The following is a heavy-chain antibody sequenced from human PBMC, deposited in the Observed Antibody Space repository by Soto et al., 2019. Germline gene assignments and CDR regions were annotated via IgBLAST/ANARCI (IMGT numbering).Heavy chain of an antibody. D-gene: IGHD2-15*01. CDR2: IIPIFGTT. CDR1: GGTLSSYV. CDR3: GRDPRQDCSGETCYYS. V-gene: IGHV1-69*13. J-gene: IGHJ4*02. Sequence: GASVKVSCKASGGTLSSYVISWVRQAPGQGLEWMGGIIPIFGTTTYGEKFQGRVTITADESTSTTYMELSSLKSEDTAVYYCGRDPRQDCSGETCYYSWGQGTLVTVSS.